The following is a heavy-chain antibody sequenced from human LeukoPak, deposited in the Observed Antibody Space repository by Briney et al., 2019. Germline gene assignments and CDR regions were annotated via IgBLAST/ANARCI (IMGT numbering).Heavy chain of an antibody. Sequence: PSETLSLTCTVSGGSISSYYWSRIRQPPGKGLEWIGYLYYSGSTNYNPSLKSRVTISVDTSKNQFSLKLRSVTAADTAVYYCAREIAVAGDYYYYHGMDVWGQGTTVTVSS. J-gene: IGHJ6*02. D-gene: IGHD6-19*01. CDR2: LYYSGST. V-gene: IGHV4-59*01. CDR3: AREIAVAGDYYYYHGMDV. CDR1: GGSISSYY.